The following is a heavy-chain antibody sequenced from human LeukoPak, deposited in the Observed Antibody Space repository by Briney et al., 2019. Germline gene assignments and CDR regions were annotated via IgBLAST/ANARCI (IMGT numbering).Heavy chain of an antibody. Sequence: GRSLRLSCAASGFTFSNYAMHWVRQAPGKGLGWVAAISYDGSDKYYADSVKGRFTISRDNSKNTLYLQMNSLRVEDTAVYYRKEVDYWGQGTLVTVSS. J-gene: IGHJ4*02. CDR2: ISYDGSDK. V-gene: IGHV3-30*04. CDR1: GFTFSNYA. CDR3: KEVDY.